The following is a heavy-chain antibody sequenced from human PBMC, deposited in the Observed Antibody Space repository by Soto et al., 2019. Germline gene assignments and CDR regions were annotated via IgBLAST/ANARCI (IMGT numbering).Heavy chain of an antibody. D-gene: IGHD6-13*01. V-gene: IGHV2-26*01. CDR3: ARAPGIAAADTNCNLFDP. CDR2: IFSNDEK. Sequence: GSGPTLVNPTETLTLTCTVSGFSLSNARMGVSWIRQPPGKALEWLAHIFSNDEKSYSTSLKSRLTISKDTSKSQVVLTMTNMDPVDTATYYCARAPGIAAADTNCNLFDPWGQGTLVPVSS. CDR1: GFSLSNARMG. J-gene: IGHJ5*02.